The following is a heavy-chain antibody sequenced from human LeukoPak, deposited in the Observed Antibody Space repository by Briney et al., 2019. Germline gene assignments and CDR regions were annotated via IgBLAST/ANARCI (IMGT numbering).Heavy chain of an antibody. J-gene: IGHJ5*02. D-gene: IGHD1-26*01. CDR1: GGSISSYY. Sequence: SETLSLTCTVSGGSISSYYWSWIRQPPGKGLEWIGYIYYSGSTNYNPSLKSRVTISVDTSKNQFSLKLSSVTAADTAVYYCARGKVGAKTNWFDPWGQGTLVTVSS. CDR2: IYYSGST. V-gene: IGHV4-59*01. CDR3: ARGKVGAKTNWFDP.